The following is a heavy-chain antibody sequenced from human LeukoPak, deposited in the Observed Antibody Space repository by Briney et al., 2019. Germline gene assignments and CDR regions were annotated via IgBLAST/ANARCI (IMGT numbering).Heavy chain of an antibody. Sequence: PGGSLRLSYAASGFTFNSYWMHWVRQAPGKGLVWVSRVSADGSRSSYADSVKSRFTISRDNAKSTLYLQMNSLGAEDTAVYYCARDFKRANFESSSYVPDYWGQGTLVTVSS. J-gene: IGHJ4*02. CDR1: GFTFNSYW. CDR2: VSADGSRS. D-gene: IGHD3-22*01. V-gene: IGHV3-74*01. CDR3: ARDFKRANFESSSYVPDY.